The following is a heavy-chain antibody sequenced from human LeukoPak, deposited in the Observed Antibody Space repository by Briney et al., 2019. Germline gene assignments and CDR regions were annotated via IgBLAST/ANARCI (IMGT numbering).Heavy chain of an antibody. J-gene: IGHJ4*02. CDR3: ARAGRAAAGSLFDY. D-gene: IGHD6-13*01. V-gene: IGHV4-59*01. CDR1: GGSISSYY. Sequence: KPSETLSLTCTVSGGSISSYYWSWIRQPPGKGLEWIGYIYYSGSTNYNPSLKSRVTISVDTSKNQFSLKLSSVTAADTAVYYRARAGRAAAGSLFDYWGQGTLVTVSS. CDR2: IYYSGST.